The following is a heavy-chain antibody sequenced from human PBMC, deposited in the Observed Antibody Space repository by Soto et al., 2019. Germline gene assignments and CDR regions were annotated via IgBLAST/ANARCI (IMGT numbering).Heavy chain of an antibody. D-gene: IGHD3-10*01. CDR3: ARGLTYYSGSGRNYYYGMDV. Sequence: VQLVESGGGVVQPGRSLRLSCAASGFTFSSYAMHWVRQAPGKGLEWVAVISSDGSNKYNADSVKGRFTISRDNSENTLFLKMSRLRAEDTAVYYCARGLTYYSGSGRNYYYGMDVWGQGTTVTVSS. V-gene: IGHV3-30-3*01. CDR1: GFTFSSYA. J-gene: IGHJ6*02. CDR2: ISSDGSNK.